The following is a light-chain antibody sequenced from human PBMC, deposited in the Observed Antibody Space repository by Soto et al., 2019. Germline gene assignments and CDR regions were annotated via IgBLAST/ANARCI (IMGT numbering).Light chain of an antibody. Sequence: EIVFTQSPGTLSLSPGERANLSCRASQTITSTYLAWYQQKPGQAPRLLLYGASSRATGIPDRFSGSGSGTDFTLTISRLEPEDFAVYYCQWYGYSPRTFGQGTTLEIK. J-gene: IGKJ2*01. V-gene: IGKV3-20*01. CDR3: QWYGYSPRT. CDR1: QTITSTY. CDR2: GAS.